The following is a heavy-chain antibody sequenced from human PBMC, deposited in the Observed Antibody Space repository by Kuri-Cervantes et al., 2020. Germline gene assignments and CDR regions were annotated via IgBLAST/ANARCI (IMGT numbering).Heavy chain of an antibody. J-gene: IGHJ6*03. V-gene: IGHV4-59*01. CDR1: GFTFSNAW. CDR3: VRDCSSPSCPLRYMDV. D-gene: IGHD2-2*01. CDR2: IYYSGST. Sequence: SETLSLTCAASGFTFSNAWMSWVRQAPGKGLEWIGYIYYSGSTNYNPSLKSRVTISVDTSKNQFSLKLNSVTAADTAVYYCVRDCSSPSCPLRYMDVWGKGTTVTVSS.